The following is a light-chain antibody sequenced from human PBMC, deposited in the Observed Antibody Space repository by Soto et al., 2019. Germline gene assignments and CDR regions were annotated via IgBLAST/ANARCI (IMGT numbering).Light chain of an antibody. CDR3: LLYCGGTHV. Sequence: QAVVTQEPSLTVSPGGTVTLTCASSTGAVTSGYYPNWFQQKPGQAPRSLIYSTNKGHSWTPARFSGSLLGGKAALTLSGVQPEDEADYYGLLYCGGTHVFGGGTKVTVL. J-gene: IGLJ2*01. CDR1: TGAVTSGYY. CDR2: STN. V-gene: IGLV7-43*01.